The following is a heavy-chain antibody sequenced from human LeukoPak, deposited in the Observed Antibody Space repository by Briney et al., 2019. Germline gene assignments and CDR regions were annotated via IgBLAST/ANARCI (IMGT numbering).Heavy chain of an antibody. CDR2: IYYSGST. Sequence: PSETLSLTCTVSGGSISSYYWSWLRQPPGKGLEWIGYIYYSGSTNYNPSLESRVTISVDTSKNQFSLKLSSVTAADTAVYYCARHPAPDYGDYELDYWGQGTLVTVSS. CDR3: ARHPAPDYGDYELDY. D-gene: IGHD4-17*01. CDR1: GGSISSYY. J-gene: IGHJ4*02. V-gene: IGHV4-59*08.